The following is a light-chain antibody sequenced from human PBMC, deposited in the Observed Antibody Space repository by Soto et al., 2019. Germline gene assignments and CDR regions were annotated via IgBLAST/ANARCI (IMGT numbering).Light chain of an antibody. CDR1: QGIDTS. Sequence: ILLTQSPSSLSASVGDRVXXTCRASQGIDTSLAWYQQKPGKAPKXXIYAASNFQSGVPSRFSGSGSGTHFTLTISSLQPEDFATYYCQQLHGYPITFGQGTRLEIK. J-gene: IGKJ5*01. CDR2: AAS. V-gene: IGKV1-9*01. CDR3: QQLHGYPIT.